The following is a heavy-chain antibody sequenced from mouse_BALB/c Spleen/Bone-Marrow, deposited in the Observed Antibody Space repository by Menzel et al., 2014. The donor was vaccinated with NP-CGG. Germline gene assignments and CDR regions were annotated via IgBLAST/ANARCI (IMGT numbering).Heavy chain of an antibody. J-gene: IGHJ4*01. V-gene: IGHV3-8*02. CDR2: ISYSGST. CDR3: ARYRGNSYAMDY. D-gene: IGHD2-1*01. CDR1: GDSITSGY. Sequence: DVQLQESGPSLVKPSQTLSLTCSVTGDSITSGYWNWIRKFPGNKLEYMGYISYSGSTYYNPSLKSRISITRDTSKNQYYLQLNSVTTEDTATHSCARYRGNSYAMDYWGQGTSVTVSS.